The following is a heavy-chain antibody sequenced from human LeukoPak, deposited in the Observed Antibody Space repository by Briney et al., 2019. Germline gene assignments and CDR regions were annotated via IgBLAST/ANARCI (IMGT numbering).Heavy chain of an antibody. Sequence: GGSLRLSCAASGFTFSSYWMSWVRQAPGTGLEWVANIKQDGSEKYYVDSVKGRFTISRDNAKNSLYLQMNSLRAEDTAVYYCARGTDWITIFGVVLYWGQGTLVTVSS. CDR3: ARGTDWITIFGVVLY. CDR1: GFTFSSYW. CDR2: IKQDGSEK. J-gene: IGHJ4*02. V-gene: IGHV3-7*01. D-gene: IGHD3-3*01.